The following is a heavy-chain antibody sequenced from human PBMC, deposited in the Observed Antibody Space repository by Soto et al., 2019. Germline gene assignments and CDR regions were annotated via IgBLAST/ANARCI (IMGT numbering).Heavy chain of an antibody. CDR1: VFTFSSYA. Sequence: GGSLRLSCAASVFTFSSYAMSWVRQAPGKGLEWVSAISGSGGSTYYADSVKGRFTISRNNSKNTLYLQMNSLRAEDTAVYYCAKSARIAAAGTSKYYYGMDVWGQGTTVTVSS. D-gene: IGHD6-13*01. CDR3: AKSARIAAAGTSKYYYGMDV. V-gene: IGHV3-23*01. J-gene: IGHJ6*02. CDR2: ISGSGGST.